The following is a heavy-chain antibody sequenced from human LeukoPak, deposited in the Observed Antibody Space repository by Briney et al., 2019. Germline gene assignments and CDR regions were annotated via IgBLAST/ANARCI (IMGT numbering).Heavy chain of an antibody. CDR1: GYTFTSYA. J-gene: IGHJ6*02. D-gene: IGHD2-2*01. CDR3: ARDQLLKVYYYYYGMDV. CDR2: INAGNGNT. V-gene: IGHV1-3*01. Sequence: GASVKVSCKASGYTFTSYAMHWVRQAPGQRLEWMGWINAGNGNTKYSQKFQGRVTITGDTSASTAYMELSSLRSEDTAVYYCARDQLLKVYYYYYGMDVWGQGTTVTVSS.